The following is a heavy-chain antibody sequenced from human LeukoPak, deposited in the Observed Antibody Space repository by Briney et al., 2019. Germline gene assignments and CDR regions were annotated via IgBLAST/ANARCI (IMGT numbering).Heavy chain of an antibody. J-gene: IGHJ4*02. V-gene: IGHV3-23*01. D-gene: IGHD6-13*01. CDR3: AKEGSGWYRTLDY. Sequence: GGSMTLSCAASGFTLSSYAMSWVRPAPGDGLEWVSAISGSGGSTYYADSVKGRFTISRDNSKNTLYLQMNSLRAEDTAVYYCAKEGSGWYRTLDYWGQGTLVTVSS. CDR1: GFTLSSYA. CDR2: ISGSGGST.